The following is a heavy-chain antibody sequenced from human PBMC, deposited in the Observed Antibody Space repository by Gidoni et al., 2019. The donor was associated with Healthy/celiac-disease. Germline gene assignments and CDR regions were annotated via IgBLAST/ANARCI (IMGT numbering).Heavy chain of an antibody. CDR3: ARASTDYYDSSGYYYI. CDR1: GYTFTSYY. Sequence: QVQLVQSGAEVKKPGASVKVSCKASGYTFTSYYMHWVRQAPGQGLEWMGIINPSGGSTSYAQKFQGRVTMTRDTSTSTVYMELSSLRSEDTAVYYCARASTDYYDSSGYYYIWGQGTLVTVSS. J-gene: IGHJ4*02. D-gene: IGHD3-22*01. V-gene: IGHV1-46*01. CDR2: INPSGGST.